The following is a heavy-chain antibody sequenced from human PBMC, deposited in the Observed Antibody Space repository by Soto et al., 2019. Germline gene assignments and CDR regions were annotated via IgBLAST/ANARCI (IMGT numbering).Heavy chain of an antibody. CDR1: GGSISSSNW. CDR2: IYHSGST. D-gene: IGHD6-19*01. V-gene: IGHV4-4*02. J-gene: IGHJ4*02. CDR3: ARVVIAVAAPGGDS. Sequence: QVQLQESGPGLVKPSGTLSLTCAVSGGSISSSNWWSWVRQPPGQGLEWIGEIYHSGSTNYNPSLKSRVTLSVDKAKNQFSLKLSSVTAADTAVYYCARVVIAVAAPGGDSWGQGTLVTVSS.